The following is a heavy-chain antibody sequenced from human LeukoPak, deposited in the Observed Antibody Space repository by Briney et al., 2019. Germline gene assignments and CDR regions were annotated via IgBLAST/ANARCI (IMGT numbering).Heavy chain of an antibody. CDR2: IWYDGINN. D-gene: IGHD6-13*01. CDR1: GFTFRNYD. CDR3: ARDYSRNSFDY. V-gene: IGHV3-33*01. Sequence: PGGSLRLSCAASGFTFRNYDMHWVRQAPGKGLEWVAVIWYDGINNYYADSVKGRFSISRDNSKNALYLQMNSLSAEDTAVYFCARDYSRNSFDYWGQGTLVTVSS. J-gene: IGHJ4*02.